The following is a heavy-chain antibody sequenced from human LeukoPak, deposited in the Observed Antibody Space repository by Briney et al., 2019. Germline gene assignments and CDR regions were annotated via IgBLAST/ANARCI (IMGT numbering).Heavy chain of an antibody. CDR3: ARAPLLRFLERCYFDY. Sequence: ASVKVSCKASGGTFSSYAISWVRQAPGQGLEWMGGIIPIFGTANYAQKFQGRVTITADESTSTAYMELSSLRSEDTAVYYCARAPLLRFLERCYFDYWGQGTLVTVSS. J-gene: IGHJ4*02. D-gene: IGHD3-3*01. CDR2: IIPIFGTA. V-gene: IGHV1-69*01. CDR1: GGTFSSYA.